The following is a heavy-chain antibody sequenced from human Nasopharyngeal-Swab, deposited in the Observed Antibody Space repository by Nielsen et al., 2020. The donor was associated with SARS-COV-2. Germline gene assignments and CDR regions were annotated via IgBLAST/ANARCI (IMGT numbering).Heavy chain of an antibody. CDR2: IKQDVGEK. Sequence: GSSLRLSCAASGFTFSSYWMSWFRQAPGKGLGWVANIKQDVGEKYYVDSVKGRFTISRDNAKNSLYLQMNSLRAEDTAVYYCARVENTYYYDSSGVNDYWGQGTLVTVSS. J-gene: IGHJ4*02. CDR3: ARVENTYYYDSSGVNDY. CDR1: GFTFSSYW. V-gene: IGHV3-7*01. D-gene: IGHD3-22*01.